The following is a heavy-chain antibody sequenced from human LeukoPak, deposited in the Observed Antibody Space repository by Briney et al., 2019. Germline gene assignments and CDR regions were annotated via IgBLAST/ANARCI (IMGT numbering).Heavy chain of an antibody. CDR2: INPNSGGT. V-gene: IGHV1-2*02. D-gene: IGHD3-10*01. J-gene: IGHJ4*02. CDR1: GYTLTVYN. Sequence: PSVKPSCKASGYTLTVYNMHWGRQAPGQGLEWMGWINPNSGGTNYAQKFQGRVTMTRDTSISTAYMELSRLRSDDTAVYYCARVRCGSWGSYYTDFDYWGQGTLVTVSS. CDR3: ARVRCGSWGSYYTDFDY.